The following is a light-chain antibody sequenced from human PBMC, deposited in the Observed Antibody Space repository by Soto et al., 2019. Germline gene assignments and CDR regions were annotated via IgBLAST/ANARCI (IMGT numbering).Light chain of an antibody. V-gene: IGLV1-47*01. Sequence: QSVLTQPPSASGTPGQRVTISCSGSSSNIGSNYVYWYQQLPGTAPKLLIYRNNQRPSGVPDRFSGSKSGTSASLAISGLRSEDEADYYWAAWDDSLRGPHVVFGGGTKLTVL. CDR3: AAWDDSLRGPHVV. CDR2: RNN. CDR1: SSNIGSNY. J-gene: IGLJ2*01.